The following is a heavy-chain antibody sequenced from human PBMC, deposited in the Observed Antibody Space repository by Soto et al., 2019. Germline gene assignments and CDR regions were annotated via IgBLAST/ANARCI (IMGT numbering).Heavy chain of an antibody. CDR2: VSGYNVDT. CDR1: GYSFTSYG. Sequence: ASVKVSCKASGYSFTSYGISWVRQAPGQGLEWMGWVSGYNVDTIYVQKFQGRVTMTTDTSTSTAHMELRSLTYDDTAVYYCAKDLRSGYSYGRINTFDYWGQGTLVTVSS. CDR3: AKDLRSGYSYGRINTFDY. J-gene: IGHJ4*02. D-gene: IGHD5-18*01. V-gene: IGHV1-18*01.